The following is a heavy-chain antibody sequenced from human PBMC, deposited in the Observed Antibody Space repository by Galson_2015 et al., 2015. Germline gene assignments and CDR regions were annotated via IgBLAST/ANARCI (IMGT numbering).Heavy chain of an antibody. Sequence: SLRLSCAASGFNFNELWMMWVRRAPGKGLEWVANINQDGREKYYVDSVKGRFTISRDNAKNTMYLQMDSLRDEETAVYYCGTRAYWCQGTLVTVSS. CDR2: INQDGREK. CDR3: GTRAY. V-gene: IGHV3-7*02. CDR1: GFNFNELW. J-gene: IGHJ4*02.